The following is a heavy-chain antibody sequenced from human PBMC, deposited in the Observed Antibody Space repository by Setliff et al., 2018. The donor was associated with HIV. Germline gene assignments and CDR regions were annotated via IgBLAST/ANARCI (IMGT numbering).Heavy chain of an antibody. V-gene: IGHV1-46*01. CDR3: ATNRRDCYSASCPLTS. Sequence: ASVKVSCKASGYTFTRYFMHCVRQAPGQGLEWLGMINPSGGSTWYAQKFQGRVTMTGDTSTNTLNMELSSLRAEDSAMYYCATNRRDCYSASCPLTSWGQGTLVTVSS. D-gene: IGHD2-2*01. CDR1: GYTFTRYF. J-gene: IGHJ4*02. CDR2: INPSGGST.